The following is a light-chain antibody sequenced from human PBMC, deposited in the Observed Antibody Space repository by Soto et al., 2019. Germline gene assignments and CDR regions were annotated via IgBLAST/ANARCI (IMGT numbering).Light chain of an antibody. V-gene: IGKV3-15*01. CDR1: ESVGRH. CDR2: DAP. Sequence: ELVVTQSPATLSVSPVERATLSCMASESVGRHLAWYHQKPGQAPKLLIFDAPTRATGVPARFSGSGSGTEFTLTVSSLQSEDIAVYFCQQYNNWPPNFGQGTRLEIK. CDR3: QQYNNWPPN. J-gene: IGKJ5*01.